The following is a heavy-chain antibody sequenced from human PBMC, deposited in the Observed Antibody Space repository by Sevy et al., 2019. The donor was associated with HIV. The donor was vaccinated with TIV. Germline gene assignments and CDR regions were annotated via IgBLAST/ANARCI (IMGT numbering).Heavy chain of an antibody. J-gene: IGHJ6*02. Sequence: GGSLRLSCEASGFTVSGNYMAWVRLAPGKGLEWVSLIDSGGSTYYADSVKGRFTISRDNAKNTPYLKLNPLRAEDTAVYFCARDRYYDASGYYYYYYGMDVWGQGTTVTVSS. CDR2: IDSGGST. V-gene: IGHV3-66*01. D-gene: IGHD3-22*01. CDR1: GFTVSGNY. CDR3: ARDRYYDASGYYYYYYGMDV.